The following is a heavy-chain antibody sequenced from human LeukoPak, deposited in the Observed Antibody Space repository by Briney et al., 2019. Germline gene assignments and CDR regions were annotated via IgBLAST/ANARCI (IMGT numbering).Heavy chain of an antibody. V-gene: IGHV1-18*04. Sequence: ASAKVSCKASGYTFTGYYMHWVRQAPGQGLEWMGWISAYNGNTNYAQKVQGRVTMTTDTSTSTGYMELRSLRSDDTAVYYCARVAATIYWYYGMDVWGQGTTVTVPS. CDR3: ARVAATIYWYYGMDV. CDR2: ISAYNGNT. CDR1: GYTFTGYY. D-gene: IGHD6-13*01. J-gene: IGHJ6*02.